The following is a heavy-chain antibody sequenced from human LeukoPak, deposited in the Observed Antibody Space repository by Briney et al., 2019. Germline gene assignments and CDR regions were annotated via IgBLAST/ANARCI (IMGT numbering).Heavy chain of an antibody. CDR1: GGSISSFY. CDR2: IDSSGST. CDR3: ARHMPESHAFDI. Sequence: SETLSLTRTVSGGSISSFYWSWIRQPPGKGLEWIGIIDSSGSTNYNPSLKSRVTISVDTSKNQFSLRLSSVTAADTAVYYCARHMPESHAFDIWGQGTMVTVSS. D-gene: IGHD2-2*01. V-gene: IGHV4-59*08. J-gene: IGHJ3*02.